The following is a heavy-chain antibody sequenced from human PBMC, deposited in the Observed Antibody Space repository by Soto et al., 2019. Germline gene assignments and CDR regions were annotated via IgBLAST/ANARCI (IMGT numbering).Heavy chain of an antibody. CDR1: GFTVSSNY. D-gene: IGHD2-15*01. CDR2: ISYDGSNK. J-gene: IGHJ4*02. V-gene: IGHV3-30*18. Sequence: GGSLRLSCAASGFTVSSNYMSWVRQAPGKGLEWVSVISYDGSNKYYADSVKGRFTISRDNSKNTLYLQMNSLRAEDTAVYYCAKAFPKVVLFDYWGQGTLVTVSS. CDR3: AKAFPKVVLFDY.